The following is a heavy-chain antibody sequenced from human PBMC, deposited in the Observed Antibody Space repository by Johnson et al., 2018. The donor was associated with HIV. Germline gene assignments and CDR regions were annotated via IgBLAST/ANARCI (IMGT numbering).Heavy chain of an antibody. CDR3: AKEDGAARAFDI. V-gene: IGHV3-9*01. D-gene: IGHD6-6*01. CDR2: ISWNSGTI. Sequence: QLVESGGGLVQPGGSLRLSCAASGFTFDDYAMHWVRQAPGKGLEWVSGISWNSGTIGYADSVKGRFAISRDNAKNSMYLQMNGLRAEDTALYYCAKEDGAARAFDIWGQGTMVTVSS. J-gene: IGHJ3*02. CDR1: GFTFDDYA.